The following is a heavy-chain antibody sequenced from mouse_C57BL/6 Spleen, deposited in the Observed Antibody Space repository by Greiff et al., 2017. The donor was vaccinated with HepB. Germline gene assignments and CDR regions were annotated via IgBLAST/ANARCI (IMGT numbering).Heavy chain of an antibody. V-gene: IGHV5-17*01. Sequence: EVKLMESGGGLVKPGGSLKLSCAASGFTFSDYGMHWVRQAPEKGLEWVAYISSGSSTIYYADTVKGRFTISRDNAKNTLFLQMTSLRSEDTAMYYGARDLLLRVRGLAYWGQGTLVTVSA. CDR3: ARDLLLRVRGLAY. CDR1: GFTFSDYG. J-gene: IGHJ3*01. CDR2: ISSGSSTI. D-gene: IGHD1-1*01.